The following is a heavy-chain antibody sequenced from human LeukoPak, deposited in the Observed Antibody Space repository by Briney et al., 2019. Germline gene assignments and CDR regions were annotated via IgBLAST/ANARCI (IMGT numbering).Heavy chain of an antibody. CDR3: ARITAAGTRFDY. CDR2: IYYSGST. D-gene: IGHD6-13*01. J-gene: IGHJ4*02. V-gene: IGHV4-59*01. CDR1: GGSISSYY. Sequence: SETLSLTCTVSGGSISSYYWSWIRQPPGKGLEWIGCIYYSGSTKYNPSLKSRVTISVDTSKNQFSLKLSSVTAADTAVYYCARITAAGTRFDYWGKGTLVTVSS.